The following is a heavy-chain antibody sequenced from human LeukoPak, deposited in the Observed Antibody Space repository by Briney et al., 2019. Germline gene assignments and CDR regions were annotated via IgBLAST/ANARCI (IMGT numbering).Heavy chain of an antibody. CDR1: GVTFSDHD. V-gene: IGHV3-72*01. CDR2: IRDKANSYTT. Sequence: GGSLRLSCAASGVTFSDHDMDWVRQAPGKGLEWVGRIRDKANSYTTEYAASVKGRFTISRDDSKNSVYLQMKSLKTEDTAVYYCARGWYSGSPRGCAIWDQGTMVTVSS. D-gene: IGHD1-26*01. CDR3: ARGWYSGSPRGCAI. J-gene: IGHJ3*02.